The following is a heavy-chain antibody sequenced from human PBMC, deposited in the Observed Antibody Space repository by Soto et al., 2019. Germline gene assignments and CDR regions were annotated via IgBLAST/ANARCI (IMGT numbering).Heavy chain of an antibody. CDR3: ASQAQHSSSSDY. J-gene: IGHJ4*02. CDR1: GGSFSGYY. V-gene: IGHV4-34*01. D-gene: IGHD6-6*01. CDR2: INHSGST. Sequence: QVQLQQWGAGLLKPSETLSLTCAVYGGSFSGYYWSWIRQPPGKGLEWIGEINHSGSTNYNPSLKRRVTISVDTSKNQFSLKLSSVTAADTAVYYCASQAQHSSSSDYWGQGTLVTVSS.